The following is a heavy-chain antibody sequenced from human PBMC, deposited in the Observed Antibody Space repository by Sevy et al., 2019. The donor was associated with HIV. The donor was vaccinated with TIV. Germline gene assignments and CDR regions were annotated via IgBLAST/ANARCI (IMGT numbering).Heavy chain of an antibody. CDR2: ISGSGGST. V-gene: IGHV3-23*01. CDR3: AKDQIGPLYANPSGGAFDI. J-gene: IGHJ3*02. CDR1: GFTFSSYA. D-gene: IGHD2-8*01. Sequence: GGSLRLSCAASGFTFSSYAMSWVRQAPGKGLEWVSAISGSGGSTYYADSVKGRYTISRDNSKKTLYLQMNSLRAEDTAVYYCAKDQIGPLYANPSGGAFDIWGQGTMVTVSS.